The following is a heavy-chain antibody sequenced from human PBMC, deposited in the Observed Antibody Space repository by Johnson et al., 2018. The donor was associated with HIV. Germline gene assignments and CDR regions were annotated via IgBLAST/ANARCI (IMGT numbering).Heavy chain of an antibody. CDR3: ARDRGYWDAFEI. CDR2: ISSSGGTI. V-gene: IGHV3-11*04. D-gene: IGHD3-22*01. Sequence: QMLLVESGGGLVKPGGSLRLSCAASRFTFSDYYMSWIRQTPGKGLEWVSYISSSGGTIYYADSVKGRFSISRDNAKNSLYLQMNSLRAEDTAVYYCARDRGYWDAFEIWGQGTMVTISS. CDR1: RFTFSDYY. J-gene: IGHJ3*02.